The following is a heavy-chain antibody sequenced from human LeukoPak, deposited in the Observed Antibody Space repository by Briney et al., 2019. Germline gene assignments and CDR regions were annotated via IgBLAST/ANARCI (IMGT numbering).Heavy chain of an antibody. V-gene: IGHV3-21*01. Sequence: AGGSLRLSCTVSGFTVSSNSMNWVRQAPGKGLEWVSSITSSSSYIYYADSVKGRFTISRDNAKNSLYLQMNSLRAEDTAVYYCAREMLAAVAAQSWGQGTLVTVSS. CDR1: GFTVSSNS. CDR2: ITSSSSYI. CDR3: AREMLAAVAAQS. J-gene: IGHJ5*02. D-gene: IGHD6-19*01.